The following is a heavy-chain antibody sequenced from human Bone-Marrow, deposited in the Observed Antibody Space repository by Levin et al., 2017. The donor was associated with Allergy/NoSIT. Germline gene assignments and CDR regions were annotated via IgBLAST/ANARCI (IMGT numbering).Heavy chain of an antibody. D-gene: IGHD6-19*01. CDR3: ARGAVAGTTYDY. Sequence: GASVKVSCAASGFTFSSYAMHWVRQAPGKGLEYVSAISSNGGSTYYANSVKGRFTISRDNSKNTLYLQMGSLRAEDMAVYYCARGAVAGTTYDYWGQGTLVTVSS. CDR2: ISSNGGST. V-gene: IGHV3-64*01. CDR1: GFTFSSYA. J-gene: IGHJ4*02.